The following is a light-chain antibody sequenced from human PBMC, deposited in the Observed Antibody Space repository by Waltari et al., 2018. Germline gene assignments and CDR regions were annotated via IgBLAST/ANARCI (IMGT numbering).Light chain of an antibody. Sequence: EIVLTQSPATLSLSPGEIATPSCRASQSVSSYLAWYQQKPGQAPRLLIYDAYNRATGIPDRFSGSGSGTDFTLTISSLEPEDFAVYYCQQRFSWPTFGQGAKVEIK. CDR1: QSVSSY. CDR2: DAY. J-gene: IGKJ1*01. CDR3: QQRFSWPT. V-gene: IGKV3-11*01.